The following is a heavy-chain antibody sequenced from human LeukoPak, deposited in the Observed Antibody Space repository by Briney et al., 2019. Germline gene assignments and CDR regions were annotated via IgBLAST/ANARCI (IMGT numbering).Heavy chain of an antibody. Sequence: SETLSLTCTVSGGFIRSCHWNWIRRTPGKGLEWIGSIYSSGNTNYNPSLKSRVTISVDTSKNQFSLTLTSVTAADTALYYCARDSPRFLEWLLPLDYWGQGTLVTVSS. CDR1: GGFIRSCH. CDR2: IYSSGNT. J-gene: IGHJ4*02. D-gene: IGHD3-3*01. V-gene: IGHV4-59*01. CDR3: ARDSPRFLEWLLPLDY.